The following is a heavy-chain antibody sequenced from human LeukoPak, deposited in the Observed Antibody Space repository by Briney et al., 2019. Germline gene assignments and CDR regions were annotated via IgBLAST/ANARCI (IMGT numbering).Heavy chain of an antibody. Sequence: ASVKVSCKASGYTFTRYYMHWVGQAPGQGLEWIGIINPSGGSRTYAEQFQGRVTMTRDTSTSTGYMELSSLRSEDTAVYYCARGSVMASDYYYDMDVWGQGTTVTVSS. CDR1: GYTFTRYY. V-gene: IGHV1-46*01. CDR3: ARGSVMASDYYYDMDV. D-gene: IGHD2-21*01. J-gene: IGHJ6*02. CDR2: INPSGGSR.